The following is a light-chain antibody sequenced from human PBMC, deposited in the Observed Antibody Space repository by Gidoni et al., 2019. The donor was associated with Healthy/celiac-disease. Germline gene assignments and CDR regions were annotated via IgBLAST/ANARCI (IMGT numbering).Light chain of an antibody. CDR2: EDS. CDR3: QAWDSSTVV. J-gene: IGLJ2*01. CDR1: KLGDKY. V-gene: IGLV3-1*01. Sequence: SYGLTQAPSVSVSPGQTASITCSGDKLGDKYACWYQQKPGQSPVLVIYEDSKRPSGIPERFSGSNSGNTATLTISGTQAMDEADYYCQAWDSSTVVFGGGTKLTVL.